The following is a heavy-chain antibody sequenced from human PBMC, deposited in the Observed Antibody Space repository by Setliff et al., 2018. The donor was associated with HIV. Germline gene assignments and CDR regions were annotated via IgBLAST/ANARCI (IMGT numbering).Heavy chain of an antibody. CDR3: AIGFGRRTWTYYYYYMDV. CDR2: IIPIFGTT. V-gene: IGHV1-69*13. J-gene: IGHJ6*03. Sequence: SVKVSCKASGGTFSSYAISWVRQAPRQGLEWMGGIIPIFGTTNYAQKFQGRVTITADESTSTAYVEVSSLRSEDTAVYFCAIGFGRRTWTYYYYYMDVWGKGTTVTVSS. D-gene: IGHD3-3*01. CDR1: GGTFSSYA.